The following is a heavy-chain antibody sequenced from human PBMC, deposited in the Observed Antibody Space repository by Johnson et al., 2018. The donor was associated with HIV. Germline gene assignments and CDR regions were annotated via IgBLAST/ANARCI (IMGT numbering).Heavy chain of an antibody. V-gene: IGHV3-74*02. CDR1: TFTFSGYG. D-gene: IGHD3-10*01. CDR2: INSDGSST. Sequence: MQLVESGGGVVQPGGSLRLSCAASTFTFSGYGMHWVRQVPGKGLVWVSRINSDGSSTSYADSVKGRFTISRDNAKNTLYLQVNSLRAEDTALYYCARAIRVTMGGDAFDIWGQGTMVTVSS. CDR3: ARAIRVTMGGDAFDI. J-gene: IGHJ3*02.